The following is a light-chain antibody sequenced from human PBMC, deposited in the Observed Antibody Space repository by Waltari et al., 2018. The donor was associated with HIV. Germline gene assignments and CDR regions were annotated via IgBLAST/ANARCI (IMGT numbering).Light chain of an antibody. V-gene: IGLV2-8*01. CDR1: SSDIGAYDP. Sequence: QSALTQPPSASGYLGPSVTISCTASSSDIGAYDPVSWFQQHPRRAPKLLLYEVTRRPSSVSDRFSGSRSGSTAFLTVAGLQPDDEATYFCSSYGDSLRVLFGGGTNVTVL. CDR2: EVT. CDR3: SSYGDSLRVL. J-gene: IGLJ3*02.